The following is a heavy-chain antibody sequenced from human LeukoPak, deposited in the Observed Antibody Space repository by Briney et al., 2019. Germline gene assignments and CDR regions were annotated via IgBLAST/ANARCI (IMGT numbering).Heavy chain of an antibody. Sequence: ASVKVSCKASGYTFTSYYMHWVRQAPGQGLEWMGIINPSGGSTSYAQKFQGRVTMTRDASTGTVYMELSSLRSEDTAVYYCARDWASQPLGATTGFDIWGQGTMVTVSS. V-gene: IGHV1-46*01. CDR2: INPSGGST. J-gene: IGHJ3*02. CDR1: GYTFTSYY. D-gene: IGHD1-26*01. CDR3: ARDWASQPLGATTGFDI.